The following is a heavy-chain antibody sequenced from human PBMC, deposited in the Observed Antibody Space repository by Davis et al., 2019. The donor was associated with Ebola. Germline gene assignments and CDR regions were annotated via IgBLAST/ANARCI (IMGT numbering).Heavy chain of an antibody. Sequence: SETLSLTCTVSGDPISNYYWSWVRQPPGKGLEWIAYIHYSGSTNENPSLKSRVTMSVDTSKNQFSLRLSSVTAADTAVYYCARVIYYGSGRYFDYWGQGTLVIVSS. CDR1: GDPISNYY. CDR3: ARVIYYGSGRYFDY. J-gene: IGHJ4*02. CDR2: IHYSGST. V-gene: IGHV4-59*01. D-gene: IGHD3-10*01.